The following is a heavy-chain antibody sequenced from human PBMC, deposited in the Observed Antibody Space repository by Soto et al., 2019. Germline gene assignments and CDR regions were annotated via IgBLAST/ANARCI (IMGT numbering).Heavy chain of an antibody. V-gene: IGHV1-69*13. CDR1: GGTFSSYA. CDR3: ARTWNERRFLEWLLPRGSYNYYYGMDV. Sequence: SVKVSCKASGGTFSSYAISWVRQAPGQGLEWMGGIIPIFGTANYAQKFQGIVTITADESTSTAYMELSSLRSEDTDVYYCARTWNERRFLEWLLPRGSYNYYYGMDVWGQGTTVTVSS. D-gene: IGHD3-3*01. J-gene: IGHJ6*02. CDR2: IIPIFGTA.